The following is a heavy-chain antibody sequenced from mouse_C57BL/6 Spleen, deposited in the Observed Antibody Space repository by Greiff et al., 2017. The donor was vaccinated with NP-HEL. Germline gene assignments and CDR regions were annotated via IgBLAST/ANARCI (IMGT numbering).Heavy chain of an antibody. CDR2: IDPETGGT. CDR1: GYTFTDYE. D-gene: IGHD6-1*01. V-gene: IGHV1-15*01. J-gene: IGHJ1*03. CDR3: TRSRLTRYFDV. Sequence: QVQLQQSGAELVRPGASVTLSCKASGYTFTDYEMHWVKQTPVHGLEWIGAIDPETGGTAYNQKFKGKAILTADKSSSTAYMALRSLTSEDSAVYYCTRSRLTRYFDVWGTGTTVTVSS.